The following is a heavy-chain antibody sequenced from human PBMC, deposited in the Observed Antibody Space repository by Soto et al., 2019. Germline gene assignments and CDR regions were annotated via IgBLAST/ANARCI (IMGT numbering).Heavy chain of an antibody. D-gene: IGHD2-2*01. CDR2: ISGSGGST. V-gene: IGHV3-23*01. J-gene: IGHJ4*02. CDR1: GFTFSSYA. Sequence: EVQLLESGGGLVQPGGSLRLSCAASGFTFSSYAMSWVRQAPGKGLEWVSAISGSGGSTYYADSVKGRFTISRDNSKNTLYLQMNGLRAEDTAVYYCAKVTVGSRGPATLDYWGQGTLVTVSS. CDR3: AKVTVGSRGPATLDY.